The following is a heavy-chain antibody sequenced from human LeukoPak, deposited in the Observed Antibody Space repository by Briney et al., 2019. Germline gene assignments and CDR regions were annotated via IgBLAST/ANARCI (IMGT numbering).Heavy chain of an antibody. D-gene: IGHD3-9*01. CDR2: ISSSSSYI. V-gene: IGHV3-21*01. J-gene: IGHJ4*02. CDR1: GFTFSSYW. CDR3: ARGDGLRYFDWSFDY. Sequence: GGSLRLSCAASGFTFSSYWMSWVRQAPGKGLEWVSSISSSSSYIYYADSVKGRFTISRDNAKNSLYLQMNSLRAEDTAVYYCARGDGLRYFDWSFDYWGQGTLVTVSS.